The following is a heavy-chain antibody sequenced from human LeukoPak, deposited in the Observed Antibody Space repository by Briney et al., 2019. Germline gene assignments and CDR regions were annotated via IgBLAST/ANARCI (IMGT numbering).Heavy chain of an antibody. J-gene: IGHJ4*02. CDR2: IYYSGST. V-gene: IGHV4-59*12. Sequence: SETLSLTFTVSGGSISSYYWSWIRQPPGKGLEWIGYIYYSGSTNYNPSLKSRVTISVDTSKNQFSLKLSSVTAADTAVYYCAREGDYYDSSGSLDYWGQGALVTVSS. D-gene: IGHD3-22*01. CDR3: AREGDYYDSSGSLDY. CDR1: GGSISSYY.